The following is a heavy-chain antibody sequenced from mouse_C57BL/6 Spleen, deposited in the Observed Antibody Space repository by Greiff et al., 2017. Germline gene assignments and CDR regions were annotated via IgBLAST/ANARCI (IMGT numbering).Heavy chain of an antibody. Sequence: QVQLPQPGAELVTPGASVKLSCKASGYTFTSYWMQWVKQRPGQGLEWIGELDPSDSYTNYNQKFKGKATLTVDTSSSTAYMQLSSLTSEDSAVYYCARSGDGYYGFAYWGQGTLVTVSA. CDR2: LDPSDSYT. D-gene: IGHD2-3*01. J-gene: IGHJ3*01. CDR3: ARSGDGYYGFAY. V-gene: IGHV1-50*01. CDR1: GYTFTSYW.